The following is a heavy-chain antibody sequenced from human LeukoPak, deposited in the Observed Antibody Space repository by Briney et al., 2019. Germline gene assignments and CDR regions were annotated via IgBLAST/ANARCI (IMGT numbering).Heavy chain of an antibody. D-gene: IGHD3-22*01. J-gene: IGHJ4*02. CDR2: ISAYNGNT. CDR1: GYTLSQLS. CDR3: ARDARDSSAYRRY. Sequence: ASVKVSCKVSGYTLSQLSMHWVRQAPGQGLEWMGWISAYNGNTNYAQKLQGRVTMTTDTSTSTAYMELRSLISDDTAVYCCARDARDSSAYRRYWGQGTLVTVSS. V-gene: IGHV1-18*01.